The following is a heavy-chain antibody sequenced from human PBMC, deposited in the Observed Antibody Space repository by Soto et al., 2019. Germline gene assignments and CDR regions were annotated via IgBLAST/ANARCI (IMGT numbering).Heavy chain of an antibody. J-gene: IGHJ6*02. CDR2: ISISGNYT. V-gene: IGHV3-11*03. D-gene: IGHD2-2*01. CDR1: GFTLSDYY. Sequence: PGGSLRLSCVVSGFTLSDYYMMWIRQAPGKGLEWVSYISISGNYTNYADSVKGRFTISRDSTNNSLYLQMNSLRAEDTAVYYCARLHQDHYYTMDVWGQGTTVTVSS. CDR3: ARLHQDHYYTMDV.